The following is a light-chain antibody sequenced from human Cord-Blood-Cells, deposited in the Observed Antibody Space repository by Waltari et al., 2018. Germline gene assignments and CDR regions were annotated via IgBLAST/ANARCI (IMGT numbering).Light chain of an antibody. CDR3: QQRSNWPPIT. CDR2: DAS. V-gene: IGKV3-11*01. J-gene: IGKJ5*01. CDR1: QSVSSY. Sequence: EILLTQSPATLSSSPGESATLSCRASQSVSSYLAWYQQKPGQAPRLLIYDASNRATGIPARFSGSGSGTDFTLTISSLEPEDFAVYYCQQRSNWPPITFGQGTRLEIK.